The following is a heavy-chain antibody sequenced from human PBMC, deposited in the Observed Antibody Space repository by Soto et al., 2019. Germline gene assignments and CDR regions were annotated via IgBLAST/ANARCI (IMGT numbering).Heavy chain of an antibody. V-gene: IGHV3-23*01. Sequence: EVQLSESGGGLVQPGGSLRLSCAASGFTFSNYAMTWVRQAPGKGLGWVSGLNGSGGSTSSADSVKGRFAISRDNSKNTLYLQMNNLRDGDTAVYYCARGFSVGKGSPSAFWGQVTLVTFSS. D-gene: IGHD1-26*01. J-gene: IGHJ4*02. CDR2: LNGSGGST. CDR1: GFTFSNYA. CDR3: ARGFSVGKGSPSAF.